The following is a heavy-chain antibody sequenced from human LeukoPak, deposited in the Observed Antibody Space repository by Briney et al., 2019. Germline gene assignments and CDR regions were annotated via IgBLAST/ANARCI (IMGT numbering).Heavy chain of an antibody. Sequence: ASVKVPCKASGYTFTGYYMHWVRQAPGQGLEWMGWINPNSGGTNYAQKFQDRVTMTRDTSISTVYMELNRLTSDDTAVYYCARGGSSAWYAPIYWGQGTLVTVSS. D-gene: IGHD6-19*01. CDR1: GYTFTGYY. V-gene: IGHV1-2*02. CDR3: ARGGSSAWYAPIY. J-gene: IGHJ4*02. CDR2: INPNSGGT.